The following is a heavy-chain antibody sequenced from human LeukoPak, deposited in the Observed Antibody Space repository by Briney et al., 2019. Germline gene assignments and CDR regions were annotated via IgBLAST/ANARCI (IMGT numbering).Heavy chain of an antibody. CDR2: ISRNSGYK. Sequence: PGRSLRLSCAASGFTFDNYGMHWVRQVPGKGLEWVAGISRNSGYKGYADSVKGRFTISRDNARESVSLQMNSLRSEDTALYYCVKDGEGSSAYYYYMDVWGKGPMVTVSS. J-gene: IGHJ6*03. CDR1: GFTFDNYG. CDR3: VKDGEGSSAYYYYMDV. V-gene: IGHV3-9*01. D-gene: IGHD6-6*01.